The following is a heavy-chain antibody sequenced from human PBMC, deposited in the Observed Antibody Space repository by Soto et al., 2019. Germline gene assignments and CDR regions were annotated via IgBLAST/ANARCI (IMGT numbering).Heavy chain of an antibody. CDR3: AREVGVLRVAVAPKGGAFDI. J-gene: IGHJ3*02. CDR1: GFTFSSYA. D-gene: IGHD6-19*01. V-gene: IGHV3-30-3*01. Sequence: PGGSLRLSCAASGFTFSSYAMHRVRQAPGKGLEWVAVISYDGSNKYYADSVKGRFTISRDNSKNTLYLQMNSLRAEDTAVYYCAREVGVLRVAVAPKGGAFDIWGQGTMVTVSS. CDR2: ISYDGSNK.